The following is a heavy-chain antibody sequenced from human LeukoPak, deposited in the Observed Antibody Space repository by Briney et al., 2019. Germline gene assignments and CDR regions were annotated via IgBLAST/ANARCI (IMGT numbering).Heavy chain of an antibody. D-gene: IGHD5-24*01. CDR2: IYSSGST. CDR1: GFTFSSCA. J-gene: IGHJ4*02. Sequence: KTGGSLRLSCVASGFTFSSCAVSWIRQPPGKGLEWIGYIYSSGSTSYNPSLKSRVTISVDTSKTQFSLNLSSVTAADTALYYCARGRDGYNYGFDYWGQGTLVTVSS. CDR3: ARGRDGYNYGFDY. V-gene: IGHV4-59*01.